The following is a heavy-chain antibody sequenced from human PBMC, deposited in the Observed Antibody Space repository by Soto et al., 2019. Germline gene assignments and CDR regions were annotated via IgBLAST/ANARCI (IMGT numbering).Heavy chain of an antibody. J-gene: IGHJ6*02. CDR1: GYSFTSYW. CDR2: IDPSDSYT. V-gene: IGHV5-10-1*01. D-gene: IGHD1-26*01. CDR3: ASTSVGDNDYYNGMAV. Sequence: PWESLKISCKGSGYSFTSYWISWVRQLPGKGLEWLGRIDPSDSYTDYSPSFQGHVTISADKSISPAYLQWSSLKASDTAMYYCASTSVGDNDYYNGMAVRGQGTAVTGSS.